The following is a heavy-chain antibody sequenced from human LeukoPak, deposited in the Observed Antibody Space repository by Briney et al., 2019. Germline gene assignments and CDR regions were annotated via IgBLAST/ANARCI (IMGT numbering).Heavy chain of an antibody. Sequence: GGSLRLSCAASGFTFSGSAMHWVRQASGKGLEWVGRIRSKANSYATAYAASVKGRFTISRDDSNNTAYLQMNSLKTEDTAVYYCTRRASHYYDSSGYVRGQGTLVTVSS. D-gene: IGHD3-22*01. V-gene: IGHV3-73*01. CDR3: TRRASHYYDSSGYV. J-gene: IGHJ4*02. CDR2: IRSKANSYAT. CDR1: GFTFSGSA.